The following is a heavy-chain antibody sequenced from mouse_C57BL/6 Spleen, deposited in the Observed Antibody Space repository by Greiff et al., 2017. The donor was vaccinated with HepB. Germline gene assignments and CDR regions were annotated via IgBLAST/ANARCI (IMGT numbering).Heavy chain of an antibody. V-gene: IGHV14-1*01. CDR3: THYGSSYDWYFDV. D-gene: IGHD1-1*01. CDR2: IDPEDGDT. Sequence: VQLQQSGAELVRPGASVKLSCTASGFNIKDYYMHWVKQRPEQGLEWIGRIDPEDGDTEYAPKFQGKATMTADTSSNTAYLQLSSLTSEDTAVYYCTHYGSSYDWYFDVWGTGTTVTVSS. CDR1: GFNIKDYY. J-gene: IGHJ1*03.